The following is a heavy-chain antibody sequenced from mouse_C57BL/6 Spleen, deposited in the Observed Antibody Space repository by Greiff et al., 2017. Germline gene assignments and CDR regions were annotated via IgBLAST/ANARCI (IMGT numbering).Heavy chain of an antibody. Sequence: DVQLQESGGGLVKPGGSLKLSCAASGFTFSSYAMSWVRQTPEKRLEWVATISDGGSYTYYPDNVKGRFTISRDNAKNNLYLQMSHLKSEDTAMYYCAREVLRGYYFDYWGQGTTLTVSS. CDR1: GFTFSSYA. CDR3: AREVLRGYYFDY. D-gene: IGHD1-1*01. CDR2: ISDGGSYT. J-gene: IGHJ2*01. V-gene: IGHV5-4*01.